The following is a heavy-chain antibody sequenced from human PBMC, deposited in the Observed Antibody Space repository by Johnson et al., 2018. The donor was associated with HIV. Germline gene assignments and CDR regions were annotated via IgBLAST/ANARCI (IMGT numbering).Heavy chain of an antibody. D-gene: IGHD1-7*01. Sequence: VQLVESGGGLVKPGGSLRLSCAASGFTFSNAWMSWVRQAPGKGLEWVGRIKSKTDGGTTDYAAPVKGRFTISRDDSKNTLYLQMNSLRAEDTAVYYCARDSIRELELPDGFDIWGKGTMVTVSS. V-gene: IGHV3-15*01. CDR1: GFTFSNAW. CDR2: IKSKTDGGTT. CDR3: ARDSIRELELPDGFDI. J-gene: IGHJ3*02.